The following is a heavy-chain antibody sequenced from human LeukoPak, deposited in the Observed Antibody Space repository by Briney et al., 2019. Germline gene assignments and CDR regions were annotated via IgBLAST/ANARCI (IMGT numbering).Heavy chain of an antibody. CDR2: INPSGGST. D-gene: IGHD2-2*01. CDR1: GYTFTSYY. J-gene: IGHJ5*02. CDR3: ARDFYCSSTSCMGFDP. Sequence: GASVKVSCKASGYTFTSYYMHWVRQAPGQGLEWMGIINPSGGSTSYAQKFQGRVTMTRDTSTSTVYMELSSLRSEDTAVYYCARDFYCSSTSCMGFDPWGQGTLVTVSS. V-gene: IGHV1-46*01.